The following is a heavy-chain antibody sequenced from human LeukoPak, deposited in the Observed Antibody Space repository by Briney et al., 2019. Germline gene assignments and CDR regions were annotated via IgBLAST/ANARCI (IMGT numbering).Heavy chain of an antibody. V-gene: IGHV3-48*03. CDR1: GFTFSSYE. CDR3: ARWRESSSRFDY. Sequence: PGGSLRLSCAASGFTFSSYEMNWVRQAPGKGLEWVSYISSSGSTIYYADSVKGRFTISRDNAKNSLYLQMNSLRAEDTAVYYCARWRESSSRFDYWGQGTLVTVSS. D-gene: IGHD6-13*01. J-gene: IGHJ4*02. CDR2: ISSSGSTI.